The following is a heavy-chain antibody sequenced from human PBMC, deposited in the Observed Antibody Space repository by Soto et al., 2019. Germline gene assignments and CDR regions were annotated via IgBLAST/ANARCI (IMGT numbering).Heavy chain of an antibody. CDR3: ASLSITGTRASFDY. V-gene: IGHV4-30-4*01. CDR1: GGSISSGDYY. Sequence: PSETLSLTCTVSGGSISSGDYYWSWIRQPPGKGLERIGYIYYSGSTYYNPSLKSRVTISVDTSKNQFSLKLSSVTAADTAVYYCASLSITGTRASFDYWGQGTLVTVSS. D-gene: IGHD1-7*01. J-gene: IGHJ4*02. CDR2: IYYSGST.